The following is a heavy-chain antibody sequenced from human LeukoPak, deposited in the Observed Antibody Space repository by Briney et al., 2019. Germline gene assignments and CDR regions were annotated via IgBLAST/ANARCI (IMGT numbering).Heavy chain of an antibody. CDR1: GGSINTANYY. CDR3: ARDRYGDFEDY. J-gene: IGHJ4*02. D-gene: IGHD4-17*01. CDR2: ISYSGTP. Sequence: PSQTLSLTYIVSGGSINTANYYWTWIRQPPGKGLEWIGYISYSGTPYYNPSLNSRVTISLDTSKNQFSLRLNSVTAADTAMYYCARDRYGDFEDYWGQGTLVTVSS. V-gene: IGHV4-30-4*08.